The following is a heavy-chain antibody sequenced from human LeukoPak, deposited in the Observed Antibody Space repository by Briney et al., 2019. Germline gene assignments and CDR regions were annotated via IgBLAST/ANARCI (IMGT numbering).Heavy chain of an antibody. V-gene: IGHV1-18*01. D-gene: IGHD1-26*01. CDR3: ARDDQILSGAYYQAFDY. J-gene: IGHJ4*02. CDR1: GYTSTSYG. Sequence: ASVKVSCRASGYTSTSYGVSWVRQAPGQGLEWMGWISASSGNTKYSQRLQGRVSMTTDTSTSTAYMELRSLRSDDTAVYYCARDDQILSGAYYQAFDYWGQGTLVTVSS. CDR2: ISASSGNT.